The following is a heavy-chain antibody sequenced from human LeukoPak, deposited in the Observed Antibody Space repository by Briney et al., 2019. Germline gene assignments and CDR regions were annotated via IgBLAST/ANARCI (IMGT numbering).Heavy chain of an antibody. CDR1: GYTFTGYC. CDR3: ARGGQLWLLYYYYMDV. V-gene: IGHV1-2*02. CDR2: INPNSGGT. J-gene: IGHJ6*03. D-gene: IGHD5-18*01. Sequence: ASVKVSCKASGYTFTGYCMHWVRQAPGQGLEWMGWINPNSGGTNYAQKFQGRVTMTRDTSISTAYMELSRLRSDDTAVYYCARGGQLWLLYYYYMDVWGKGTTVTVSS.